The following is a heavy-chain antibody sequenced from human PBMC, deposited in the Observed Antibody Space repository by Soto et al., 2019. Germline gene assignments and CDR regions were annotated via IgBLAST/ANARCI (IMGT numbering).Heavy chain of an antibody. CDR1: RLTLSRHT. CDR3: VRDYYDTSGYPNTFDM. V-gene: IGHV3-21*01. D-gene: IGHD3-22*01. CDR2: IGSRTSDI. Sequence: PGGSLRLSCAAPRLTLSRHTMNWVRQAPGKGLEWVSFIGSRTSDIYYADSVKGRFTISRDNAKNSLYLDLTRLRAEDTAVYFCVRDYYDTSGYPNTFDMWGQGTMVTVSS. J-gene: IGHJ3*02.